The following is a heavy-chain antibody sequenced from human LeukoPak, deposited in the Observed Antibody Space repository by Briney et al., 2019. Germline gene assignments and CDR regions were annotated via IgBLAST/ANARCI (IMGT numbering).Heavy chain of an antibody. CDR2: IIPMFGTA. CDR1: GVTFSSYA. V-gene: IGHV1-69*05. Sequence: SVKVSCKTSGVTFSSYAISWVRQAPGQGLEWMGGIIPMFGTANYAQKFQGRVTMTRDTSISTDYMELSRLRSDDTAVYYCAREGVVAASDWGQGTLVTVSS. D-gene: IGHD2-15*01. J-gene: IGHJ4*02. CDR3: AREGVVAASD.